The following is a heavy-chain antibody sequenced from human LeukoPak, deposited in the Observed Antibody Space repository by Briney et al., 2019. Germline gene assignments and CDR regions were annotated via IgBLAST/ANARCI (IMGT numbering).Heavy chain of an antibody. CDR2: IYYSGST. J-gene: IGHJ4*02. Sequence: SQTLSLTCTVSGGSISSGGYYWSWIRQHPGKGLEWIGYIYYSGSTYYNPSLKSRVTISVDTSKNQFSLKLSSVTAADTAVYYCARVLNSNYYDSSGYYRLTFDYWGQGTLVTVSS. V-gene: IGHV4-31*03. CDR3: ARVLNSNYYDSSGYYRLTFDY. CDR1: GGSISSGGYY. D-gene: IGHD3-22*01.